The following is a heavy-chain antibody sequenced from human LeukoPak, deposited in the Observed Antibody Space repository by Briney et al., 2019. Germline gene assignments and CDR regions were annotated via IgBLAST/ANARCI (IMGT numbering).Heavy chain of an antibody. D-gene: IGHD6-13*01. CDR2: IIPIFGTA. Sequence: ASVKVSCKAFGGTFSSYAISWVRQAPGQGLEWMGGIIPIFGTANYAQKFQGRVTITADESTSTAYMELSSLRSEDTAVYYCARVTTVAAAAANFDYWGQGTLVTVSS. CDR1: GGTFSSYA. J-gene: IGHJ4*02. V-gene: IGHV1-69*13. CDR3: ARVTTVAAAAANFDY.